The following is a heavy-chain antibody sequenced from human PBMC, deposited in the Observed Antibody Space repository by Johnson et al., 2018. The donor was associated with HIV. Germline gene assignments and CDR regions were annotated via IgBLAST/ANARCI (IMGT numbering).Heavy chain of an antibody. J-gene: IGHJ3*02. CDR1: GFTFSSYA. CDR2: ISYDGSNK. CDR3: ARSITMIVFTFDI. D-gene: IGHD3-22*01. Sequence: VQLVESGGGVVQPGRSLRLSCAASGFTFSSYAMHWVRQAPGKGLEWVAVISYDGSNKYYADSVKGRFTISRDNSKNTLYLQMNSLRAEDTAVYYCARSITMIVFTFDIWGQGTMVTVSS. V-gene: IGHV3-30*04.